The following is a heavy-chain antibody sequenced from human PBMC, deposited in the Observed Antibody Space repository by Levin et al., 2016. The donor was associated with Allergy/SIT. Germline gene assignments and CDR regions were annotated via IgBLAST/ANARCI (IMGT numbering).Heavy chain of an antibody. J-gene: IGHJ4*02. CDR1: GGSISSNDYY. CDR3: ARHSGQTPESFLEY. CDR2: IHYSENT. V-gene: IGHV4-39*01. Sequence: SETLSLTCTVSGGSISSNDYYWGWIRQPPGKGLEWIGSIHYSENTYYNPSLKSRVTISVDTSKNQFSLKLKSVAAADTAVYYCARHSGQTPESFLEYWGQGTLVTVSP. D-gene: IGHD1-14*01.